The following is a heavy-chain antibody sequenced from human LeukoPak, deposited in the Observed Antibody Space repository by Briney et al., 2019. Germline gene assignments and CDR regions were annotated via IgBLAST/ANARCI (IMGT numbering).Heavy chain of an antibody. CDR3: AKDVYMTTVNPFDY. J-gene: IGHJ4*02. CDR2: IYYSGST. CDR1: GGSISSSSYY. Sequence: SETLSLTCTVSGGSISSSSYYWGWIRQPPGKGLEWIGSIYYSGSTYYNPSLKSRVTISVDTSKNQFSLKLSSVTAADTAVYYCAKDVYMTTVNPFDYWGQGTLVTVSS. D-gene: IGHD4-11*01. V-gene: IGHV4-39*07.